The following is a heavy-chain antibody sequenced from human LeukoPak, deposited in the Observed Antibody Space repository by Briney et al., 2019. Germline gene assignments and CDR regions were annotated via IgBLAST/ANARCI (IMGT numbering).Heavy chain of an antibody. Sequence: GGSLRLSCAASGFTFDDYAMHWVRQAPGKGLEWVSGISWNSGSIGYADSVKGRFTISRDNAKNSLYLQMNSLRAEDTAVYYCAKFPPSLAAATPIDYWGQGTLVTVSS. CDR2: ISWNSGSI. J-gene: IGHJ4*02. CDR1: GFTFDDYA. V-gene: IGHV3-9*01. D-gene: IGHD2-15*01. CDR3: AKFPPSLAAATPIDY.